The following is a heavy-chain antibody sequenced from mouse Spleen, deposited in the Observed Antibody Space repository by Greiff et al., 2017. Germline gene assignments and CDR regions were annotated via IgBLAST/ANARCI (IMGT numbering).Heavy chain of an antibody. CDR2: IDPSDSYT. Sequence: VQLQQPGAELVMPGASVKLSCKASGYTFTSYWMHWVKQRPGQGLEWIGEIDPSDSYTNYNQKFKGKATLTVDKSSSTAYMQLSSLASEDSAVYYCARGGESDYFDYWGQGTTLTVSS. V-gene: IGHV1-69*01. J-gene: IGHJ2*01. CDR3: ARGGESDYFDY. CDR1: GYTFTSYW.